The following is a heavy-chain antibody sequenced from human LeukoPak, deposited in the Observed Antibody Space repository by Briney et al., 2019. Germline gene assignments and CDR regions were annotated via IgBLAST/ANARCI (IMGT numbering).Heavy chain of an antibody. J-gene: IGHJ6*02. CDR2: INPNSGGT. V-gene: IGHV1-2*02. D-gene: IGHD1-1*01. Sequence: GASVKVSCKASVYTFTGYYMHWVRQAPGQGLERMGWINPNSGGTNYAQKFQGRVTMTRDTSISTAYMELSRLRSDDTAVYYCARDGLEATGMDVWGQGTTVTVSS. CDR1: VYTFTGYY. CDR3: ARDGLEATGMDV.